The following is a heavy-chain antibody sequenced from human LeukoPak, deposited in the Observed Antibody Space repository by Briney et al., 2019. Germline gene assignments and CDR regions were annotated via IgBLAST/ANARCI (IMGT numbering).Heavy chain of an antibody. CDR2: MNYSGST. V-gene: IGHV4-59*08. Sequence: PSETLSLTCTVSGGSISSYYWSWIRQPPGKGLEWIGYMNYSGSTSYNPSLKSRVTISVDTSKNQFSLKLNSVTAADTAVYYCARSGTYYNNWFDPWGQGTLVTVSS. D-gene: IGHD3-10*01. CDR3: ARSGTYYNNWFDP. J-gene: IGHJ5*02. CDR1: GGSISSYY.